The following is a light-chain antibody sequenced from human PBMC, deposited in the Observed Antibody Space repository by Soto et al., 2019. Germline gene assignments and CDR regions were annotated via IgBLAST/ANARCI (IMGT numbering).Light chain of an antibody. CDR2: EAS. CDR3: QQAFSFPFT. Sequence: DIQMTQSPSSVSAYVGDTVTITCRASQAISDWIAWYQQKPGKAPKLLISEASSLQGGVPSRFSGSGSGTDFTLTISSLQSEDFATYYCQQAFSFPFTFGPGTTVDIK. V-gene: IGKV1-12*01. J-gene: IGKJ3*01. CDR1: QAISDW.